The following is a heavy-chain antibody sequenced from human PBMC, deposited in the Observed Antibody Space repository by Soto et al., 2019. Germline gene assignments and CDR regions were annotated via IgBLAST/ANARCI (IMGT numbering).Heavy chain of an antibody. J-gene: IGHJ6*01. CDR1: GYTFTSYG. Sequence: ASVKVSCKASGYTFTSYGISWVRQAPGQGLEWMGWISAYNRNTNYAQKLQGRVTMTTDTSTSTAYMELRGLRSDDTAVYYCAGDSCREGPGGSLTYYYNYGMEVWGQGTTVNVSS. CDR2: ISAYNRNT. CDR3: AGDSCREGPGGSLTYYYNYGMEV. D-gene: IGHD1-26*01. V-gene: IGHV1-18*01.